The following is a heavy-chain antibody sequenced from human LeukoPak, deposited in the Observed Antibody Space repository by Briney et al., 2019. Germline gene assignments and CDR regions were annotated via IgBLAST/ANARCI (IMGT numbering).Heavy chain of an antibody. Sequence: RGRSLRLSCAASGFTFSSYGMHRVRQAPGKGLEWVAVIWYDGSNKYYADSVKGRFTISRDNSKNTLYLQMNSLRAEDTAVYYCARDRVLRYFDWLFDYWGQGTLVTVSS. CDR1: GFTFSSYG. CDR3: ARDRVLRYFDWLFDY. CDR2: IWYDGSNK. V-gene: IGHV3-33*01. D-gene: IGHD3-9*01. J-gene: IGHJ4*02.